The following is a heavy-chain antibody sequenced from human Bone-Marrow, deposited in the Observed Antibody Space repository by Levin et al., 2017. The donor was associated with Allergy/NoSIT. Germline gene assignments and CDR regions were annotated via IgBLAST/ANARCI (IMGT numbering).Heavy chain of an antibody. CDR2: ISIIGGSP. V-gene: IGHV3-23*01. D-gene: IGHD1-26*01. CDR1: GFTFRRYV. CDR3: AKHLPAEVLGASCDS. J-gene: IGHJ4*02. Sequence: PGGSLRLSCEASGFTFRRYVMSWVRQAPGKGLEWVSAISIIGGSPYYADSVKGRFSVSRDDSKNMVYLQMNSLGVQDTGIYFCAKHLPAEVLGASCDSWGRGTLVTVSS.